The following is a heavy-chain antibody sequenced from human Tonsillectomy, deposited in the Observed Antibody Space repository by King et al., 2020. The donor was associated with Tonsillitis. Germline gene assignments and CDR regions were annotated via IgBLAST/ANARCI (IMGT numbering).Heavy chain of an antibody. CDR3: ASELTYYYDRSCPVDC. V-gene: IGHV3-21*01. CDR1: GFTFSSYS. CDR2: ISTSSSYI. D-gene: IGHD3-22*01. J-gene: IGHJ4*02. Sequence: VQLVESGGGLVKPGGSLRLSCAASGFTFSSYSMNWVRQAPGKGLEWGSSISTSSSYIYYADSVKGRFTISRDNAKNSLYLQMNSLRAEDTAVYYCASELTYYYDRSCPVDCWGQGTLVTVSS.